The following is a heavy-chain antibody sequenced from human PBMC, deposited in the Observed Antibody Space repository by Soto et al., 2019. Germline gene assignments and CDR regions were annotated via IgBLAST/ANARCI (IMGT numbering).Heavy chain of an antibody. J-gene: IGHJ4*02. CDR2: LWSNGIKT. CDR3: ARDLHYWSLLIDH. D-gene: IGHD2-8*02. Sequence: LRLSCTASGFSLSRYGLHWVRQAPGKGLEWVAGLWSNGIKTSYTDSVKGRFTISRDTSKNMLYLQMSSLGAEDTALYYCARDLHYWSLLIDHRGQGALVTVSS. V-gene: IGHV3-33*01. CDR1: GFSLSRYG.